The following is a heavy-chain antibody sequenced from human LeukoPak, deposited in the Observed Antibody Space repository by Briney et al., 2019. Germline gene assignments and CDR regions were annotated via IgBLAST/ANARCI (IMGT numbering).Heavy chain of an antibody. CDR1: GGSFSGYY. D-gene: IGHD3-22*01. Sequence: SETLSLTCAVYGGSFSGYYWSWIRQPPGKGLEWIGEINHSGSTNYNPSLKSRVTISVDTSKNQFSLKLSSVTAADTAVYYCARGVADYDSSGALLDYWGQGTLVTVSS. CDR2: INHSGST. CDR3: ARGVADYDSSGALLDY. V-gene: IGHV4-34*01. J-gene: IGHJ4*02.